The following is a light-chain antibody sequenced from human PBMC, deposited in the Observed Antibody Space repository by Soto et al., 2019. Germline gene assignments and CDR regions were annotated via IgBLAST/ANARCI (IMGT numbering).Light chain of an antibody. J-gene: IGKJ4*01. CDR1: QNIRSNY. Sequence: EIVLTQYPGTLSLAPGQRATLSCRASQNIRSNYVAWYQQKPGQAPSLLIFGSSSTATGIPDRFSASGSGTDFTLTISRLEPEDFAGYYCQQYGYEPLTFGGGTKVEI. CDR3: QQYGYEPLT. V-gene: IGKV3-20*01. CDR2: GSS.